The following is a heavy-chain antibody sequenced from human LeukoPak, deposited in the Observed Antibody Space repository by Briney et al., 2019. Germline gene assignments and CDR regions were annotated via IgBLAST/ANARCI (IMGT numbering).Heavy chain of an antibody. D-gene: IGHD3-16*01. CDR1: GGSIRSSSYY. CDR3: ARVDHLVAPLYYFDY. J-gene: IGHJ4*02. CDR2: IYYSGST. Sequence: SETLSLTCTVSGGSIRSSSYYWGWIRQPPGKGLEWIGYIYYSGSTYYNPSLKSRVTISVDTSKNQFSLKLSSVTAADTAVYYCARVDHLVAPLYYFDYWGQGTLVTVSS. V-gene: IGHV4-31*03.